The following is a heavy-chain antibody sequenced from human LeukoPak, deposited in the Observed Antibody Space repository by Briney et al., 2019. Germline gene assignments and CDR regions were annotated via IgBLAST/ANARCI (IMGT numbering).Heavy chain of an antibody. J-gene: IGHJ5*02. V-gene: IGHV3-21*01. Sequence: GGSLRLSCAASGFTFSSYSMNWVLHAPGKGLVWVSSISSSSSYIYYADSVKGRFTISRDNAKNSLYLQMNSLRAEDTAVYYCARDSGHAAWWFDPWGQGTLVTVSS. CDR2: ISSSSSYI. D-gene: IGHD1-26*01. CDR1: GFTFSSYS. CDR3: ARDSGHAAWWFDP.